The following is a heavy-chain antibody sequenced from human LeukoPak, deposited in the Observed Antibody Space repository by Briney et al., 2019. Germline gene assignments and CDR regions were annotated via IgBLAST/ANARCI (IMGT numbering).Heavy chain of an antibody. CDR2: IKSKTDGGTP. Sequence: GGSLRLSCAASGFTFSNAWMSWVRQAPGKGLEWVGRIKSKTDGGTPDYAAPVKGRFTISRDDSKTTLYLQMNSLKTEDTAVYYCTTEPMYYYGSGSYLIDYWGQGTLVTVSS. CDR1: GFTFSNAW. J-gene: IGHJ4*02. CDR3: TTEPMYYYGSGSYLIDY. V-gene: IGHV3-15*01. D-gene: IGHD3-10*01.